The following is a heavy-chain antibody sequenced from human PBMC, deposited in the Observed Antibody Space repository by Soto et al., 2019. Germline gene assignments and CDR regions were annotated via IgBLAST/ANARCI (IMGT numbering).Heavy chain of an antibody. J-gene: IGHJ5*02. CDR3: ARVNVLRYLNWFDP. CDR1: GFTFSSYS. Sequence: PGGSLRLSCAASGFTFSSYSMNWVRQAPGKGLEWVSYISSSSSTIYYADSVKGRFTISRDNAKNSLYLQMNSLRAEDTAVYYCARVNVLRYLNWFDPWGQGTLVTVSS. D-gene: IGHD3-9*01. CDR2: ISSSSSTI. V-gene: IGHV3-48*01.